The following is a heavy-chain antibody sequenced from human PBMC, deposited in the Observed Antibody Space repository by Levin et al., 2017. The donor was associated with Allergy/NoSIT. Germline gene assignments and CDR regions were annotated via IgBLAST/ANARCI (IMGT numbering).Heavy chain of an antibody. CDR1: RFTFSTYA. CDR2: ITGNGAGA. D-gene: IGHD4-17*01. V-gene: IGHV3-23*01. Sequence: LSLTCVGSRFTFSTYAMTWVRQAPGKGLEWVSAITGNGAGAYYADSVRGRFTMSRDNSKNTVYLQMNSLRVDDTAVYYCAKDPNGDYVGAFDFWGQGTMVTVSS. CDR3: AKDPNGDYVGAFDF. J-gene: IGHJ3*01.